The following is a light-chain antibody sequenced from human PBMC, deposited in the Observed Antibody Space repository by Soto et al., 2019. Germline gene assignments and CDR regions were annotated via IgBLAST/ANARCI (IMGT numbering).Light chain of an antibody. CDR3: QQYGSSPYT. CDR2: GAS. J-gene: IGKJ2*01. Sequence: IVLTQSPGTLSLSSGERGTLSCRASQTVSSSYLAWYQQKPGQAPRLLIYGASNRATGIPDRFSGSGSGTDFTLTISRLEPEDSAVYYCQQYGSSPYTFGQGTKLEIK. V-gene: IGKV3-20*01. CDR1: QTVSSSY.